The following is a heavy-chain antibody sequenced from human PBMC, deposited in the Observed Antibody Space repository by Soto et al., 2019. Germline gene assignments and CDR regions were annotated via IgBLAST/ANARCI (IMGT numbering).Heavy chain of an antibody. CDR2: ISSSSSYI. V-gene: IGHV3-21*01. J-gene: IGHJ5*02. Sequence: GGSLRLSCAASGFTFSSYSMNWVRQAPGKGLEWVSSISSSSSYIYYADSVKGRFTISRDNAKNSLYLQMNSLRAEDTAVYYCARAVFDWLFESNWFDPWGQGTLVTVSS. D-gene: IGHD3-9*01. CDR3: ARAVFDWLFESNWFDP. CDR1: GFTFSSYS.